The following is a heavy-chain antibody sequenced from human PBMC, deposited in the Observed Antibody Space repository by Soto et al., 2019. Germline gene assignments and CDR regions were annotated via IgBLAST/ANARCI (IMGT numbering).Heavy chain of an antibody. J-gene: IGHJ6*02. CDR1: GVSITNAW. CDR2: IKRKIDGETT. CDR3: TTGSVEGV. V-gene: IGHV3-15*07. Sequence: EVQLVESGGGLVKPGGSLRLSCVASGVSITNAWMNWVRQAPGKGLEWVGRIKRKIDGETTDYAAPVKGRFTISRDDSKNMLYLQMNSLKADDTALYYCTTGSVEGVWGQGTTVTVSS. D-gene: IGHD2-15*01.